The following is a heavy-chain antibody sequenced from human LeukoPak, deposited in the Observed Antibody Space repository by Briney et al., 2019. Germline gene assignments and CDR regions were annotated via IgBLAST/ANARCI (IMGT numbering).Heavy chain of an antibody. D-gene: IGHD1-26*01. J-gene: IGHJ4*02. CDR3: ARDIRGVSY. V-gene: IGHV4-34*01. CDR2: INHSGST. Sequence: SETLSLTCAVYGGSFSGYYWSWIRQPPGKGLEWVGEINHSGSTNYNPSLKSRVTISVDTSKNQFSLKLSSVTAADTAVYYCARDIRGVSYWGQGTLVTVSS. CDR1: GGSFSGYY.